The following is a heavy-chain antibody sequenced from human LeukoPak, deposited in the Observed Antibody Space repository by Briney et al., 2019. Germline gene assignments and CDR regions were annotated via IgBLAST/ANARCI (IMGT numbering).Heavy chain of an antibody. J-gene: IGHJ5*02. V-gene: IGHV4-30-4*01. Sequence: SETLSLTCTVSGGSISSGDYYWSWIRQPPGKGLEWIPYMYYSGSTYYNPSLKSRVTMSADTSKNQLSLKLSSVTAADTAVYYCARPYYYDSRIDPWGQGILVTVSS. D-gene: IGHD3-22*01. CDR1: GGSISSGDYY. CDR3: ARPYYYDSRIDP. CDR2: MYYSGST.